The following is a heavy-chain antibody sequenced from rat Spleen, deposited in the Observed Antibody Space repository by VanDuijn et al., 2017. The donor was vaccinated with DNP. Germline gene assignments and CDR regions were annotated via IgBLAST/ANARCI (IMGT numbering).Heavy chain of an antibody. J-gene: IGHJ4*01. CDR1: GFXXXNXX. V-gene: IGHV5-7*01. CDR2: ISFDGSST. D-gene: IGHD1-12*03. Sequence: EVRLVESGGGXXXPGXXLKLSCXXXGFXXXNXXXAWXXXAPXXXLXXXATISFDGSSTTDRDPVKGRFTFSREDTKSTLYLKMDSLRSEDTDPYFCARHDHYGNYHFYAMDAWGQGTSVTVSS. CDR3: ARHDHYGNYHFYAMDA.